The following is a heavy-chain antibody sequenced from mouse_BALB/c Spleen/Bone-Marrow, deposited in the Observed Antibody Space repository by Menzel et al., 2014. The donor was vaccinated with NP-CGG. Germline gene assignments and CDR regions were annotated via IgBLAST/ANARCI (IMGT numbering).Heavy chain of an antibody. J-gene: IGHJ2*01. CDR2: IGLYDSV. CDR3: ARYDGDNYYFDL. Sequence: EESGGRLVTPGTPLTLTCTASGFSLSIYYMGWVRQAPGEGLEYIGWIGLYDSVYYATWAQGRFTISXTSTTVDLKMTSLTAADTATYFCARYDGDNYYFDLWGQGTLVTVSS. CDR1: GFSLSIYY. V-gene: IGHV5-6-5*01. D-gene: IGHD2-3*01.